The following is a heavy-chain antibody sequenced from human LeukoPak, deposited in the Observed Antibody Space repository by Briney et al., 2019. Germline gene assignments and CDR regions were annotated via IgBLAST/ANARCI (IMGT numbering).Heavy chain of an antibody. CDR1: GGTFSSYA. Sequence: ASVKVSCKASGGTFSSYAISWVRQAPGQGLEWMGGIIPIFGTANYAQKFQGRVTITTDESTSTAYMELSSLRSEDTAVYYCAEGYSYGRYYFGYWGQGTLVTVSS. D-gene: IGHD5-18*01. V-gene: IGHV1-69*05. J-gene: IGHJ4*02. CDR3: AEGYSYGRYYFGY. CDR2: IIPIFGTA.